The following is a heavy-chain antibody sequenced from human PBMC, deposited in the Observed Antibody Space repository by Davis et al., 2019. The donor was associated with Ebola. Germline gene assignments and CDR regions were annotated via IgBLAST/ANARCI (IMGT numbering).Heavy chain of an antibody. D-gene: IGHD3-16*01. V-gene: IGHV3-7*03. Sequence: GESLKISCAASAFTFSDYWMSWVRQAPGKGLEWVANINKDGSKTWYVDSVKGRFTISRDNSKNMLFLQMNSLRVEDTAVYYCAREMRGLGALDLWGQGTMVAVSS. CDR1: AFTFSDYW. CDR3: AREMRGLGALDL. J-gene: IGHJ3*01. CDR2: INKDGSKT.